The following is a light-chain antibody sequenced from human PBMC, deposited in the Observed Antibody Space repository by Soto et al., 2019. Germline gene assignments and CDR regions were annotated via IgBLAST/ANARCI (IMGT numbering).Light chain of an antibody. J-gene: IGKJ1*01. Sequence: AIRMTQYPSSFSASTGDRVTITCRGSQGISSYLASYQQKPGKAPKLLIYAASTLQSGVPSSFRGSGSGTDFTLTISCLQSADFATYYCQQYYSYPTWTFGQGTKVDIK. CDR1: QGISSY. CDR3: QQYYSYPTWT. V-gene: IGKV1-8*01. CDR2: AAS.